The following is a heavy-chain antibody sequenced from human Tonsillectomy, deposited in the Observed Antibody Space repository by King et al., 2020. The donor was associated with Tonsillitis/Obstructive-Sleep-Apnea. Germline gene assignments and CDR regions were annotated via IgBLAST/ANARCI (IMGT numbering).Heavy chain of an antibody. CDR3: VRDGNGWXKXYYYYNMAV. Sequence: VQLVESGGGLVQPGGSLRLSCAASGFTVSSNYMSWVRQAPRKGLEWVSVIHSYGNTYYADSVKGRFTISRDSSKNTLXLQMNSLRAEDTADSYCVRDGNGWXKXYYYYNMAVWGDXDXGTVSS. CDR1: GFTVSSNY. CDR2: IHSYGNT. D-gene: IGHD6-19*01. V-gene: IGHV3-66*01. J-gene: IGHJ6*03.